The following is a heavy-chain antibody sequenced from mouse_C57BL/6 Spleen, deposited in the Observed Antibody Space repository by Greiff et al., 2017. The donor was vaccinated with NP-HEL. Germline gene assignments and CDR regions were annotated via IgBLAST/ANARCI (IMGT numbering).Heavy chain of an antibody. CDR1: GYAFSSSW. J-gene: IGHJ4*01. CDR3: ATFYYGNPYYYAMDY. Sequence: VQLQQSGPELVKPGASVKISCKASGYAFSSSWMNWVKQRPGKGLEWIGRIYPGDGATNYNGKFKGKATLTADKSSSTAYMQLSSLTSEDSAVYFCATFYYGNPYYYAMDYWGQGTSVTVSS. CDR2: IYPGDGAT. D-gene: IGHD2-1*01. V-gene: IGHV1-82*01.